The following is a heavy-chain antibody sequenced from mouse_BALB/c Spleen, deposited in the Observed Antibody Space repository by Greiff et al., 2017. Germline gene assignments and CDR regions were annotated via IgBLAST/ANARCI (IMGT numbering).Heavy chain of an antibody. J-gene: IGHJ1*01. V-gene: IGHV1-39*01. CDR3: ARRKNYGSSSHGYFDV. CDR1: GYSFTGYN. Sequence: VQLQQSGPELEKPGASVKISCKVSGYSFTGYNMNWVKQSNGKSLEWIGNIDPYYGGTSYNQKFKGKATLTVDKSSSTAYMQLKSLTSEDSAVYYCARRKNYGSSSHGYFDVWGAGTTVTVSS. D-gene: IGHD1-1*01. CDR2: IDPYYGGT.